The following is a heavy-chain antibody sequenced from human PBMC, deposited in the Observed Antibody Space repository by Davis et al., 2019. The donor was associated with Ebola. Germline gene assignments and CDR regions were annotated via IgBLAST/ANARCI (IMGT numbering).Heavy chain of an antibody. D-gene: IGHD6-19*01. CDR3: TSVIAVAGTVNY. CDR1: GFTFGDYA. J-gene: IGHJ4*02. CDR2: IRSKAYGGTT. V-gene: IGHV3-49*03. Sequence: GESLKISCTASGFTFGDYAMRWFRQAPGKGPEWVGIIRSKAYGGTTEYAASVKGRFTISRDDSKSIAYLQMNSLKTEDTAVYYCTSVIAVAGTVNYWGQGTLVTVSS.